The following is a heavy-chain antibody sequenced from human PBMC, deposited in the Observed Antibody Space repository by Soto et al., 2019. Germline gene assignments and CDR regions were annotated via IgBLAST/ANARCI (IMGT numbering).Heavy chain of an antibody. Sequence: ASVKVSCKVSGYTRTELSMHWVRQAPGKGLEWMGGFDPEDGETIYAQKFQGRVTMTEDTSTDTAYMELSSLRSEDTAVYYCATVVTMVRGVIYFDYWGQGTLVTVSS. CDR3: ATVVTMVRGVIYFDY. D-gene: IGHD3-10*01. V-gene: IGHV1-24*01. J-gene: IGHJ4*02. CDR1: GYTRTELS. CDR2: FDPEDGET.